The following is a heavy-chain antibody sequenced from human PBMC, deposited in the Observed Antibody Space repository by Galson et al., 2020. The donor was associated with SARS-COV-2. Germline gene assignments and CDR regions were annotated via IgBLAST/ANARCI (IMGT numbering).Heavy chain of an antibody. Sequence: GGSLRLSCAGYGFTFSTYWMSWVRQAPGKGLEWVANIKQDGSEKYFVDSVKGRFTISRDNAKNSLYLQMNSRRAEDTAVYYCARGRGDYEQAFEIWGQGTMVTVSS. CDR3: ARGRGDYEQAFEI. D-gene: IGHD4-17*01. V-gene: IGHV3-7*01. CDR2: IKQDGSEK. J-gene: IGHJ3*02. CDR1: GFTFSTYW.